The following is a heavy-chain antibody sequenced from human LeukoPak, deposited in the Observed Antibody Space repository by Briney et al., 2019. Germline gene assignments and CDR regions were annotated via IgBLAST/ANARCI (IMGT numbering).Heavy chain of an antibody. CDR3: ARLGKGQLLDIFDY. J-gene: IGHJ4*02. D-gene: IGHD2-2*01. CDR2: IYYSGST. CDR1: GGSISSSSYY. V-gene: IGHV4-39*01. Sequence: SSETLSLTCTVSGGSISSSSYYWGWLRQPPGKGLEWIGSIYYSGSTYYNPSLKSRVTISVDTSKNQFSLKLSSVTAADTAVYYCARLGKGQLLDIFDYWGQGTLVTVSS.